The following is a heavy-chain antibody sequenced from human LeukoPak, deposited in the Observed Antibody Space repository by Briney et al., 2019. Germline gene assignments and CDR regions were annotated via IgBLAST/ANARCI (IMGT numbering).Heavy chain of an antibody. CDR2: FDPEDGET. CDR1: GYTLTELS. Sequence: ASVKVSCKVSGYTLTELSMHWVRQAPGKGLEWMGGFDPEDGETISAQKLQGRVTITEDPSTDTAYMELSSLRSEDTAVYYCATQRIQLWLLGGFWFDPWGQGTLVTVSS. J-gene: IGHJ5*02. V-gene: IGHV1-24*01. CDR3: ATQRIQLWLLGGFWFDP. D-gene: IGHD5-18*01.